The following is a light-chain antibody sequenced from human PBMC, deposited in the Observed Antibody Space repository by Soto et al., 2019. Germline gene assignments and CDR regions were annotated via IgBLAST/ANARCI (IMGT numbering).Light chain of an antibody. J-gene: IGLJ7*01. CDR1: SGDVGNYNL. V-gene: IGLV2-23*01. CDR3: CSYLGSSPV. CDR2: EDD. Sequence: QSVLTQPASVSGSPGQSITISCTGVSGDVGNYNLVSWYQQHPAKAPKLIIYEDDKRPSGVSNRFSGSKSGDTASLTISGLQSEDEAAYYCCSYLGSSPVFGGGTQLTVL.